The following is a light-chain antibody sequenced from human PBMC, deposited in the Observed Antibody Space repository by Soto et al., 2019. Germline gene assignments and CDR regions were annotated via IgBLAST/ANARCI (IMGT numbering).Light chain of an antibody. CDR1: QSLLFGNGHTY. Sequence: DVVMTQSPLSLSVTLGQPASISCTSSQSLLFGNGHTYLNWFHQRPGQSPRRLIYKVSNRDSGVPDRFSGSGSGTDFTLKISRVEADDVGVYYCTQGTHWPYTFGQGNKLEIK. J-gene: IGKJ2*01. V-gene: IGKV2-30*01. CDR3: TQGTHWPYT. CDR2: KVS.